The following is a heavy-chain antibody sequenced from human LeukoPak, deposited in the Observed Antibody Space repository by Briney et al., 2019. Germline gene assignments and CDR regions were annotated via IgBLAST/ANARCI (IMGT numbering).Heavy chain of an antibody. V-gene: IGHV3-21*06. CDR3: ARVRCSGGTCYTYSSGWAFDY. D-gene: IGHD2-15*01. CDR1: GSTFSSYS. Sequence: PGASLRLSCAASGSTFSSYSMNWVRQAPGKGLEWVSSISSGRSYIYYADSVKGRFTISRDNAENSLYLQMNSLRVEDTAVYYCARVRCSGGTCYTYSSGWAFDYWGQGTLVTVSS. J-gene: IGHJ4*02. CDR2: ISSGRSYI.